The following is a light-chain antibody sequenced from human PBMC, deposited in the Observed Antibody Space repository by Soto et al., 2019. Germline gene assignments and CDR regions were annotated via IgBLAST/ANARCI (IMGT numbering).Light chain of an antibody. Sequence: QSALTQPASVSGSPGQSITIYCTGTSGDIGSYNRVSWYQQHPGKAPKLIIYEVTDRPSGVSNRFSGPKSGNTASRTISGLQAEDEAEYYCSSYTNINTRASVFGTGTKLTVL. V-gene: IGLV2-14*01. J-gene: IGLJ1*01. CDR1: SGDIGSYNR. CDR2: EVT. CDR3: SSYTNINTRASV.